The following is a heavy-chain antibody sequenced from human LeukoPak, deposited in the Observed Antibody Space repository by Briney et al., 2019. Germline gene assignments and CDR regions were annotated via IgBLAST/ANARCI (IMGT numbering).Heavy chain of an antibody. D-gene: IGHD6-19*01. J-gene: IGHJ4*02. V-gene: IGHV5-51*01. Sequence: GESLKXXXXXSGYXFXXXXXXXVRQMPEKXXXXXXXIYPXXXXPKYXPXXXXXVTISADKSTNTAYLQWRSLKASDTAMYYCARRMWYSSSGRGFDYWGQGTLVPVSS. CDR3: ARRMWYSSSGRGFDY. CDR2: IYPXXXXP. CDR1: GYXFXXXX.